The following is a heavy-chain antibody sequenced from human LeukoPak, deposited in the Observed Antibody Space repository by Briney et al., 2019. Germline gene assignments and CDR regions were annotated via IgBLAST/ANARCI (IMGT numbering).Heavy chain of an antibody. D-gene: IGHD5-24*01. CDR1: GFTLSSCE. V-gene: IGHV3-48*03. Sequence: PGGSLRLSCAAAGFTLSSCEMNWVRRAPGRGLEWVSYISSGGTTYYTDSVKGRFTVFRDNAKNSLYLQMNSLRVEDTALYYCATVRSDGNNNVDYWGQGTLVTVSS. CDR2: ISSGGTT. CDR3: ATVRSDGNNNVDY. J-gene: IGHJ4*02.